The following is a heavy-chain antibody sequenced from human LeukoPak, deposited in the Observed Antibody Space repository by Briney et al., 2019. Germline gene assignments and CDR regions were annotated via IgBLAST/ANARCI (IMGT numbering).Heavy chain of an antibody. Sequence: GGSLRLSCVASGSTFDEYGMSWVRQAPGKRLEWVSGISLNGGSSGYAESVKGRFAISRDNAKNSLYLQMNSLRAEDTALYYCAELGITMIGGVWGKGTTVTISS. CDR3: AELGITMIGGV. V-gene: IGHV3-20*04. CDR1: GSTFDEYG. CDR2: ISLNGGSS. D-gene: IGHD3-10*02. J-gene: IGHJ6*04.